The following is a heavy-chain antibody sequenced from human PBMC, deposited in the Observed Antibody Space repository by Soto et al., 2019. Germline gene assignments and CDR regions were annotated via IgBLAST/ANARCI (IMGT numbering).Heavy chain of an antibody. D-gene: IGHD2-21*02. CDR3: AREETAWPLAYGLDV. J-gene: IGHJ6*02. V-gene: IGHV3-21*01. CDR1: GYSFSTYS. CDR2: ISSRGDT. Sequence: GSLRLSCAASGYSFSTYSINWVRQAPGKGLEWVSSISSRGDTYYADSVKGRFTISRDNAKNSVSLQMDSLRAEDAAVYYCAREETAWPLAYGLDVWGQGTTVTVSS.